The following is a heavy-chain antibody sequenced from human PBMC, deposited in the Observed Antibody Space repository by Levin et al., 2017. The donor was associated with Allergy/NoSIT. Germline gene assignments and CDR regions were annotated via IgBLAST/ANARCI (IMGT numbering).Heavy chain of an antibody. CDR2: IRSKAYGATT. V-gene: IGHV3-49*03. J-gene: IGHJ4*02. Sequence: PGGSLRLSCSPSGFTFGDYGVSWFRQAPGKGLESVGLIRSKAYGATTEYAASVRGRFTISRDDSKSIAYLQMNSLKTEDTAIYYCTRGVPDIDWYYFDYWGQGTLVTVSS. CDR3: TRGVPDIDWYYFDY. CDR1: GFTFGDYG. D-gene: IGHD3-9*01.